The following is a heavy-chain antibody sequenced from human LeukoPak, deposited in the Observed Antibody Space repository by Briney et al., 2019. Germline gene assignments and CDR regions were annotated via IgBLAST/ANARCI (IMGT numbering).Heavy chain of an antibody. V-gene: IGHV3-23*01. CDR3: ARGGYYDSSGYDNWFDP. Sequence: GGSLRLSCAASGFTFSSYAMSWVRQAPGKGLEWVSAISGSGGSTYYADSVKGRFTISRDNSKNTLYLQMNSLRAEDTAVYYCARGGYYDSSGYDNWFDPWGQGTLVTVSS. CDR2: ISGSGGST. J-gene: IGHJ5*02. CDR1: GFTFSSYA. D-gene: IGHD3-22*01.